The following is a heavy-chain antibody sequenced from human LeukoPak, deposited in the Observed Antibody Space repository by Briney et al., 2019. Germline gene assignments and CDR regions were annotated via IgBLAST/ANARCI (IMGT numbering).Heavy chain of an antibody. V-gene: IGHV3-33*08. D-gene: IGHD6-25*01. CDR2: IWYDGSNK. Sequence: GGSLRLSCAASGFTFSTYAMNWVRQAPGKGLEWVAVIWYDGSNKYYADSVKGRFTISRDNSKNTLYLQMNSLRAEDTAVYYCAREYSSAFDYWGQGTLVTVSS. CDR1: GFTFSTYA. CDR3: AREYSSAFDY. J-gene: IGHJ4*02.